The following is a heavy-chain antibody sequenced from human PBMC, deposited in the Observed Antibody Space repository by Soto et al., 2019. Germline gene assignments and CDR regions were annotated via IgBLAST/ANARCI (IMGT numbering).Heavy chain of an antibody. CDR3: AKVVSYYDILTAYYMDV. CDR1: GFTFSSYG. Sequence: GGSLRLSCAASGFTFSSYGMHWVRQTPGKGLEWVAVIPYDGGNEHYADSVKGRFAISRDISKNTLYLQMNSLRAEDTAVYYCAKVVSYYDILTAYYMDVWGKGTTVTVSS. J-gene: IGHJ6*03. D-gene: IGHD3-9*01. CDR2: IPYDGGNE. V-gene: IGHV3-30*18.